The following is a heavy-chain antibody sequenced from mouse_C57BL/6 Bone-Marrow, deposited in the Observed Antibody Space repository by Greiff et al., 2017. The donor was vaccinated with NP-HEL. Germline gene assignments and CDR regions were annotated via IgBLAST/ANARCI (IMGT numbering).Heavy chain of an antibody. CDR2: IWRGGST. D-gene: IGHD1-1*01. CDR1: GFSLTSYG. CDR3: AKNKFSIYYYGSRDYYAMDY. V-gene: IGHV2-5*01. Sequence: VMLVESGPGLVQPSQSLSITCTVSGFSLTSYGVHWVRQSPGKGLEWLGVIWRGGSTDYNAAFMSRLSITKDNSKSQVFFKMNSLQADDTAIYYCAKNKFSIYYYGSRDYYAMDYWGQGTSVTVSS. J-gene: IGHJ4*01.